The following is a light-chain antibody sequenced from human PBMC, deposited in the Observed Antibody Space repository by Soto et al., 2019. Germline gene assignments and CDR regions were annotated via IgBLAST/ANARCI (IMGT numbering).Light chain of an antibody. V-gene: IGKV3-15*01. CDR1: QNIYSN. Sequence: IVMTQSPATLSVSPGERATLSYRASQNIYSNVAWYQQRPGQAPRLLIYRASTRATGIPARFSGSGSGTEFTLTINSLQSEDFTVYSCLQYHNLWAFGQGTKVDIK. CDR2: RAS. CDR3: LQYHNLWA. J-gene: IGKJ1*01.